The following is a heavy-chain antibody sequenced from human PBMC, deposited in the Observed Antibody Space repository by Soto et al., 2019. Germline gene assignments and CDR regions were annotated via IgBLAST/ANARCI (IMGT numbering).Heavy chain of an antibody. V-gene: IGHV3-30-3*01. CDR2: ISYDGSNK. CDR3: ARAEYYYDSSARYYFDY. D-gene: IGHD3-22*01. J-gene: IGHJ4*02. Sequence: QVQLVESGGGVVQPGRSLRLSCAASGFTFSSYAMHWVRQAPGKGLEWVAAISYDGSNKYYADSVKGRFTISRDNSKNTLYLQMNSLRAEDTAVYYCARAEYYYDSSARYYFDYWGQGTLVTVSS. CDR1: GFTFSSYA.